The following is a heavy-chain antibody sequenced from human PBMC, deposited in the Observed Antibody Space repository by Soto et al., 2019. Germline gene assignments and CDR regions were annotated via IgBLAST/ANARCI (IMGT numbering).Heavy chain of an antibody. J-gene: IGHJ3*02. CDR3: AGDEGRTRAWHI. D-gene: IGHD3-16*01. CDR1: GGSVIGGCYY. Sequence: SETVPHTCTASGGSVIGGCYYWSWIKKTPGKGLEVIEYIYYSESTNYNPSLKSRVTISVDTSKNQFSLKLSSVTAADLFLKYSAGDEGRTRAWHIWCQAIMITVTS. CDR2: IYYSEST. V-gene: IGHV4-61*01.